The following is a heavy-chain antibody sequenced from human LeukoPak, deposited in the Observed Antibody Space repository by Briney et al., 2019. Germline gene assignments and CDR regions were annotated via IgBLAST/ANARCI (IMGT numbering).Heavy chain of an antibody. Sequence: SETLSLTCTVSGGSISSSSYYWGWIRQPPGKGLGWIGSIYYRRSTYYNPPLKSRVTISVDTSKNQFSLKLTSVTAADTAVYYCARHADSGFGELAFDYWGQGTLVTVSS. CDR2: IYYRRST. J-gene: IGHJ4*02. CDR3: ARHADSGFGELAFDY. CDR1: GGSISSSSYY. V-gene: IGHV4-39*01. D-gene: IGHD3-10*01.